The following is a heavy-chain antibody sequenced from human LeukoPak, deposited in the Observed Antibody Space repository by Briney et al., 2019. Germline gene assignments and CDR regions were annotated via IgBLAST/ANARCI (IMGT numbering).Heavy chain of an antibody. CDR3: ASRPAIVRANWFDP. Sequence: ASVKVSCKVSGYTLTELSMHWVRQAPGKGLEWMGGFDPEDGETIYAQKFQGRVTMTEDTSTDTAYMELSSLRSEDTAVYCCASRPAIVRANWFDPWGQGTLVTVSS. CDR2: FDPEDGET. J-gene: IGHJ5*02. D-gene: IGHD1-26*01. V-gene: IGHV1-24*01. CDR1: GYTLTELS.